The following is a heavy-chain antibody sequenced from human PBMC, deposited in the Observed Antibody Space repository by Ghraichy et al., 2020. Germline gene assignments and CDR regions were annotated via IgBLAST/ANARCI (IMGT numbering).Heavy chain of an antibody. D-gene: IGHD4-17*01. CDR2: IYYSGST. J-gene: IGHJ4*02. CDR1: GGSISSYY. CDR3: ARHDYGDYPDY. V-gene: IGHV4-59*08. Sequence: SETLSLTCTVSGGSISSYYWSWIRQPPGKGLEWIGYIYYSGSTNYNPSLKSRVTISVDTSKNQFSLKLSSVTAADTAVYYCARHDYGDYPDYWGQGTLVTVSS.